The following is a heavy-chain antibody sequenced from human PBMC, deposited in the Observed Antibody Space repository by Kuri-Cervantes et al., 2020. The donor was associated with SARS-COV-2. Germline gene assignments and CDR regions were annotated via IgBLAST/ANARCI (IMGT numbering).Heavy chain of an antibody. J-gene: IGHJ6*03. CDR1: GGTFSSYA. D-gene: IGHD2-2*02. Sequence: SVKVSCKASGGTFSSYAISWVRQAPGQGLEWMGGIIPIFGTANYAQKFQGRVTITTDESTSTAYMELSSLRSEDTAVYYCARDQRADCSSTSCYIGGYYYMDVWGKGTTVTVSS. CDR3: ARDQRADCSSTSCYIGGYYYMDV. V-gene: IGHV1-69*05. CDR2: IIPIFGTA.